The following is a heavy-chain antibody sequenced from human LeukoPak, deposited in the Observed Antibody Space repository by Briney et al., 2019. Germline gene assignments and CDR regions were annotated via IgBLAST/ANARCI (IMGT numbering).Heavy chain of an antibody. CDR1: GYTFTAYY. V-gene: IGHV1-18*01. CDR3: ARDIRYYYDSSGYYYYY. D-gene: IGHD3-22*01. J-gene: IGHJ4*02. Sequence: ASVKVSCKASGYTFTAYYIHWVRQAPGQGLEGMGWISAYNGNTNYAQKLQGRVTMTTDTSTSTAYMELRSLRSDDTAVYYCARDIRYYYDSSGYYYYYWGQGTLVTVSS. CDR2: ISAYNGNT.